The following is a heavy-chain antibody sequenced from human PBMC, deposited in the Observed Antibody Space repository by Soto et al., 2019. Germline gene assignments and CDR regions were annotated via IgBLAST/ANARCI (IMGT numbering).Heavy chain of an antibody. Sequence: EVQLLESGGAPVQSGGSLRLSCVASGFTFENYAMSWVRQAPGKGLEWVSAISGSGGTTYYSDSVKGRFTISRDNSKNTVYLQMNDLRVEDAAEYFCAKASWAIFGVPAGEYYGMDVWGQGTTDTVSS. CDR1: GFTFENYA. D-gene: IGHD3-3*01. CDR2: ISGSGGTT. J-gene: IGHJ6*02. CDR3: AKASWAIFGVPAGEYYGMDV. V-gene: IGHV3-23*01.